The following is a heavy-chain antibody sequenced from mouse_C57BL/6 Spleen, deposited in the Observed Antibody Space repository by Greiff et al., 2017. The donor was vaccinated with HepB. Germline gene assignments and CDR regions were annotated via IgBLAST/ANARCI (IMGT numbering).Heavy chain of an antibody. CDR3: ARWYYGSSHWYFDV. D-gene: IGHD1-1*01. CDR1: GYTFTDYN. V-gene: IGHV1-22*01. J-gene: IGHJ1*03. CDR2: INPNNGGT. Sequence: EVQLQQSGPELVKPGASVKMSCKASGYTFTDYNMHWVKQSHGKSLEWIGYINPNNGGTSYNQKFKGKATLTVNKSSSTAYMELRSLTSEDSAVYYCARWYYGSSHWYFDVWGTGTTVTVSS.